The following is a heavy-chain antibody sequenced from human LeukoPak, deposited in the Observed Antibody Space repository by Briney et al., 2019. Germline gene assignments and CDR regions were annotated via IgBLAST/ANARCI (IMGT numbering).Heavy chain of an antibody. V-gene: IGHV4-34*01. CDR1: GGSFSGYY. J-gene: IGHJ5*02. CDR3: ARHWRRAVATIVKGGWFDP. CDR2: INHSGST. D-gene: IGHD5-12*01. Sequence: KPSKTLSLTCAVYGGSFSGYYWSWIRQPPGKGLEWIGEINHSGSTNYNPSLKSRVTISVDTSKNQFSLKLSSVTAADTAVYYCARHWRRAVATIVKGGWFDPWGQGTLVTVSS.